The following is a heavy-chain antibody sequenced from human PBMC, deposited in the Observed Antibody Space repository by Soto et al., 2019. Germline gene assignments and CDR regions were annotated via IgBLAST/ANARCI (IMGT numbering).Heavy chain of an antibody. D-gene: IGHD2-2*01. CDR2: VSFDGNNK. V-gene: IGHV3-33*08. Sequence: GGSLRLSCAASGFSFSTYGMHWVRLAPGKGLEWVAVVSFDGNNKYYADSVKGRFTISRDNSKNTLYLQMNSLRAEDTAVYYCARDSAEDIVLVPAALGAFDIWGQGTMVTVSS. CDR1: GFSFSTYG. J-gene: IGHJ3*02. CDR3: ARDSAEDIVLVPAALGAFDI.